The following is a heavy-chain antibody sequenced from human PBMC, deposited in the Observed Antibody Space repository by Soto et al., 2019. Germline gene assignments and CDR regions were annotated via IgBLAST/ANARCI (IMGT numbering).Heavy chain of an antibody. Sequence: QVQLQESGPGLVKPSQTLSLTCTVSGGSISSGDYYWSWIRQPPGKGLEWIGYIYYSGSTYYNPSLKSRVTISVDTSKNQFSLKLSSVTAADTAVYYCAREQSDRDYGDHIYYYGMDVWGQGTTVTVSS. D-gene: IGHD4-17*01. CDR2: IYYSGST. V-gene: IGHV4-30-4*01. CDR1: GGSISSGDYY. J-gene: IGHJ6*02. CDR3: AREQSDRDYGDHIYYYGMDV.